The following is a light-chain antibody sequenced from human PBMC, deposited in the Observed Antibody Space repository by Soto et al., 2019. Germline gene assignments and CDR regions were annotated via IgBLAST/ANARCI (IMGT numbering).Light chain of an antibody. J-gene: IGKJ1*01. V-gene: IGKV3-20*01. CDR1: QSVSSSY. Sequence: IVFTQSPSTLSFSVGHRATISCRPSQSVSSSYLAWYQQKPCHAPKLLIYGAYTRATGIPDRFSGSGSGTDFTLTISRLEPEDFAVYYCQQYGNSPQTFGPGTKVDI. CDR3: QQYGNSPQT. CDR2: GAY.